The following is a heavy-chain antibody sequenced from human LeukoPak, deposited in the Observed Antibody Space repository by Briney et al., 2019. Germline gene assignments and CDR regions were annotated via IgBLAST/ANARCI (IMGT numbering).Heavy chain of an antibody. CDR1: GFIFNTYW. D-gene: IGHD3-16*01. CDR2: IKPDGGEK. Sequence: GGSLRLSCAASGFIFNTYWMTWVRQTPGKGLEWVANIKPDGGEKKYVDSVKGRFTISRDNAKNSLYLQMSNLRAEDTAVYFCARGGGLDVWGQGATVTVSS. CDR3: ARGGGLDV. V-gene: IGHV3-7*03. J-gene: IGHJ6*02.